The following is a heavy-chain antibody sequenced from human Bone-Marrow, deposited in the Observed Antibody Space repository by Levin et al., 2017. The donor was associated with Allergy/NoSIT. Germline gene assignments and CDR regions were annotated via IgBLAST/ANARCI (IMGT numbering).Heavy chain of an antibody. Sequence: SQTLSLTCAVSGDSVSSGAYSWSWIRQPPGKGLEWVGEINHSGSTSYNPSLKSRVTISVDRSKNHFSLKLSSVTVADTAVYNCAKRTASYDDAFEIWGQGTMVTVSS. CDR2: INHSGST. CDR3: AKRTASYDDAFEI. V-gene: IGHV4-30-2*01. J-gene: IGHJ3*02. D-gene: IGHD5-12*01. CDR1: GDSVSSGAYS.